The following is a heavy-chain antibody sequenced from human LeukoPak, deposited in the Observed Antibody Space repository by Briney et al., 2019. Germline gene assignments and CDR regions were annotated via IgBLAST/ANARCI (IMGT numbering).Heavy chain of an antibody. CDR3: AREGGYCSGGSCYVDLLNWFDP. D-gene: IGHD2-15*01. Sequence: SQTLSLTCAISGDSVSSNSAAWNWIRQSPSRGLEWLGRTYYRSKWYNDYAVSVKSRITINPDTSKNQFSLKLSSVTAADTAVYYCAREGGYCSGGSCYVDLLNWFDPWGQGTLVTVSS. CDR1: GDSVSSNSAA. J-gene: IGHJ5*02. CDR2: TYYRSKWYN. V-gene: IGHV6-1*01.